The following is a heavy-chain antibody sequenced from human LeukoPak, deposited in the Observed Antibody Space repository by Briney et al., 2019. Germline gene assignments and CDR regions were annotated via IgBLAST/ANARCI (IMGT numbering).Heavy chain of an antibody. Sequence: GASVKVSCKASGGTFSSYAISWVRQAPGQGLEWMGRIIPIFGIANYAQKFQGRVTITADKSTSTAYMELSSLRSEDTAVYYCARRVPAAMVDDAFDIWGQGTMVTVSS. V-gene: IGHV1-69*04. CDR3: ARRVPAAMVDDAFDI. J-gene: IGHJ3*02. D-gene: IGHD2-2*01. CDR1: GGTFSSYA. CDR2: IIPIFGIA.